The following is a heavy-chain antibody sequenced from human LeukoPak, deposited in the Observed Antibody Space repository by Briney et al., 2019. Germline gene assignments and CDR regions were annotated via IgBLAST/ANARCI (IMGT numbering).Heavy chain of an antibody. CDR3: ARAGDIVATELDY. V-gene: IGHV3-64*01. CDR1: GLTFSSYA. CDR2: ISSNGGST. J-gene: IGHJ4*02. Sequence: GGSMRLACAAYGLTFSSYAMHWDRQAPGKGLEYVSAISSNGGSTYYANSVKGRFTISRDNSKNTLYLQMGSLRAEDMAVYYCARAGDIVATELDYWGQGTLVTVSS. D-gene: IGHD5-12*01.